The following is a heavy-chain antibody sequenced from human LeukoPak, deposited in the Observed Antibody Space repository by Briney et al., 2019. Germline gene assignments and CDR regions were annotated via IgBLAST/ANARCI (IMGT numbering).Heavy chain of an antibody. J-gene: IGHJ3*02. CDR1: GFTFSSYA. D-gene: IGHD5-24*01. Sequence: GGSLRLSCSASGFTFSSYAMHWVRQAPGKGLEYVSAISSNGGSTYYADSVKGRFTIPRDNSKNTLYLQMSSLRAEDTAVYYCVKDGGREMATINAFDIWGQGTMVTVSS. V-gene: IGHV3-64D*09. CDR2: ISSNGGST. CDR3: VKDGGREMATINAFDI.